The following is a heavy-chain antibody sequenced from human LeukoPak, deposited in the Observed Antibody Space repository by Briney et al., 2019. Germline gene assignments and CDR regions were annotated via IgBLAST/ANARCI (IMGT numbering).Heavy chain of an antibody. V-gene: IGHV6-1*01. CDR3: ARGGYSSSDPAGAFDI. J-gene: IGHJ3*02. CDR1: GDSVSSNSAA. Sequence: SQTLSLTCAISGDSVSSNSAAWNWIRQSPSRGLEWLGRTYYRSKWYNDYAVSVKSRITINPDTSKNQFSLQLNSVTPEDTAVYYCARGGYSSSDPAGAFDIWGQGTMVTVSS. D-gene: IGHD6-13*01. CDR2: TYYRSKWYN.